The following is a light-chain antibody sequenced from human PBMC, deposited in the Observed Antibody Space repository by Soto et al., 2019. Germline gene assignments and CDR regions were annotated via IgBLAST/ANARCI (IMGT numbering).Light chain of an antibody. CDR1: LSVSSSY. V-gene: IGKV3-20*01. Sequence: EIVLTQSPGTLSLSPGERATRSCRASLSVSSSYLAWYQQKPGQAPSLLIYCACSRATGIPDRFSGSRSGRDFTFTIRRLEPEAFAVYYCQPYGSSLTCSGGPKVEIK. CDR3: QPYGSSLT. J-gene: IGKJ4*01. CDR2: CAC.